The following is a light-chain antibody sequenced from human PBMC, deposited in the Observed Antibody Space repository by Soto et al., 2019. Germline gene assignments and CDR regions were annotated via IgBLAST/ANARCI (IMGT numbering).Light chain of an antibody. CDR1: NTDLGVYGY. CDR3: FSKISGFVYG. Sequence: QSALAQPASVSGSFGQSITISCSGPNTDLGVYGYVSWYQHHPGKAPKLLIYDVNNRPSGISDRFSGSKSGDTASLTISGLQAEDEADCFCFSKISGFVYGFGTGTKVTVL. CDR2: DVN. V-gene: IGLV2-14*01. J-gene: IGLJ1*01.